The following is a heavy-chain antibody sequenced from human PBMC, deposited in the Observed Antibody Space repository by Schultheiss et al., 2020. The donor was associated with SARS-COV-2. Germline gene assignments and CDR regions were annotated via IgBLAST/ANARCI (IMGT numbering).Heavy chain of an antibody. CDR2: IYYSGST. Sequence: SQTLSLTCTVSGGSISSYYWSWIRQPPGKGLEWIGYIYYSGSTNYNPSLKSRVTIPVDKSKHQFYLKLSSVTAADTPVYYWARDLPNRRRFDPWGQGTLVTGSS. J-gene: IGHJ5*02. V-gene: IGHV4-59*12. D-gene: IGHD1-14*01. CDR3: ARDLPNRRRFDP. CDR1: GGSISSYY.